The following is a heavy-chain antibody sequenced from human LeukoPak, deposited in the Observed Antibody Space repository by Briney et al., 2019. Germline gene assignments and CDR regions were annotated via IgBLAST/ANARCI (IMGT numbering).Heavy chain of an antibody. J-gene: IGHJ4*02. CDR2: ISAYNGNT. CDR1: GYTFTSYG. V-gene: IGHV1-18*01. Sequence: ASVKVSCKASGYTFTSYGISWVRQAPGQGLEWMGSISAYNGNTNYAQKLQGRVTMTTDTSTSTAYMELRSLRSDDTAVYYCARDFLLYSGSWSPSDYWGQGTLVTVSS. D-gene: IGHD6-13*01. CDR3: ARDFLLYSGSWSPSDY.